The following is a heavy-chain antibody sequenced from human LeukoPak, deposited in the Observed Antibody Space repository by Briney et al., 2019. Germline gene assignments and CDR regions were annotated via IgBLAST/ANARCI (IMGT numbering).Heavy chain of an antibody. D-gene: IGHD3-9*01. CDR3: AGKYYDILTGYIDY. J-gene: IGHJ4*02. CDR2: INHSGST. CDR1: GGSFSGYY. V-gene: IGHV4-34*01. Sequence: SETLSLTCAVYGGSFSGYYWSWIRQPPGKGLEWIGEINHSGSTNYNPSLKSRVTISVDTSKNQFSLKLSSVTAADTAVYYCAGKYYDILTGYIDYWGQGTLVTVSS.